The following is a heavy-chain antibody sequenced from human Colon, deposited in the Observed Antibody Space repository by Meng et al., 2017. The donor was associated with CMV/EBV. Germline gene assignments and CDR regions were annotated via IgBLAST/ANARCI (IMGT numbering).Heavy chain of an antibody. Sequence: SETLSLTCTVSGGSISSSSYYWGWIRQPPGKGLEWIGSIYYSGSTYYNPSLKSRVTISVDTSKNQFSLKLSSVTAADTAVYYCARAIEGTVNFDYWGQGTLVTVSS. V-gene: IGHV4-39*01. D-gene: IGHD4-11*01. CDR2: IYYSGST. J-gene: IGHJ4*02. CDR1: GGSISSSSYY. CDR3: ARAIEGTVNFDY.